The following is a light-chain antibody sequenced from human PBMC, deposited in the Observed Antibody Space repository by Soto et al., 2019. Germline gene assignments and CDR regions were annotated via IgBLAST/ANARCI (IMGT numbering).Light chain of an antibody. CDR3: LQYISYPLN. Sequence: DIQMTQSPSSLSASVGDSVIITCRASQSLNSELAWYQQKPGKAPKVLICKASSLESGVPSRFSGSGSGTEFTLAISSLQPDDFATYYCLQYISYPLNFGGGTKVEIK. J-gene: IGKJ4*01. CDR2: KAS. CDR1: QSLNSE. V-gene: IGKV1-5*03.